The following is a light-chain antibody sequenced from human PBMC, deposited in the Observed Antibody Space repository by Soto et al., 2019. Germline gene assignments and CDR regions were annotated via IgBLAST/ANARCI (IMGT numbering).Light chain of an antibody. V-gene: IGLV2-14*01. Sequence: QSVLTQPASVSGSPGQSITISCTGTRRDVGGYNYVSWYQQHPGKAPKLMIYDVSNRPSGVSNRFSGSKSGNTASLTISGLQAEDEADYYCSSYTSSSTYVFGTGTKVTVL. CDR1: RRDVGGYNY. CDR3: SSYTSSSTYV. CDR2: DVS. J-gene: IGLJ1*01.